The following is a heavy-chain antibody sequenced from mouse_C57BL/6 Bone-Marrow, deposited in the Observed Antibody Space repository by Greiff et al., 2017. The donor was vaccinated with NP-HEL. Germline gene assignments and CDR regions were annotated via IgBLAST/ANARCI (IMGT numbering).Heavy chain of an antibody. CDR1: GFTFSDYY. V-gene: IGHV5-12*01. D-gene: IGHD1-1*01. Sequence: EVMLVESGGGLVQPGGSLKLSCAASGFTFSDYYMYWVRQTPEKRLEWVAYISNGGGSTYYPDTVKGGFTISRDNAKNTLYLQMIRLKSEDTAMYYCARHGYYYGSSYVFYAMDYWGQGTSVTVSS. CDR3: ARHGYYYGSSYVFYAMDY. CDR2: ISNGGGST. J-gene: IGHJ4*01.